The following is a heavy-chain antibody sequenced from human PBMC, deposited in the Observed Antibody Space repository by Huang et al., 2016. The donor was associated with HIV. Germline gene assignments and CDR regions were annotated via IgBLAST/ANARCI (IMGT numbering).Heavy chain of an antibody. V-gene: IGHV4-61*09. CDR3: ARGDHWFDS. D-gene: IGHD3-16*01. CDR1: GGFINSGTYY. CDR2: MYAGGGT. J-gene: IGHJ5*01. Sequence: QVQLQQSGPGLVKPSLTLSLTCTVSGGFINSGTYYWSWIRQPAGKGLEWLGHMYAGGGTSSNPSLESRVSISGDTSKNQFSLKLTFVTAADTAVYYCARGDHWFDSWGQGTLVTVPS.